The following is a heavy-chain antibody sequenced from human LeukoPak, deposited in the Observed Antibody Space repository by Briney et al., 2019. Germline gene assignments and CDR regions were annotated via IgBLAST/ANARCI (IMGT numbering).Heavy chain of an antibody. Sequence: SSETLSLTCIVSGYSISSGYYWGWIRQPPGKGLEWIGSMYHSGSTYYNPSLKSRVTISVDTSKNQFSLKLSSVTAADTAVYYCARGDNYYDYWGQGTLVTVSS. CDR3: ARGDNYYDY. CDR2: MYHSGST. V-gene: IGHV4-38-2*02. D-gene: IGHD5-24*01. CDR1: GYSISSGYY. J-gene: IGHJ4*02.